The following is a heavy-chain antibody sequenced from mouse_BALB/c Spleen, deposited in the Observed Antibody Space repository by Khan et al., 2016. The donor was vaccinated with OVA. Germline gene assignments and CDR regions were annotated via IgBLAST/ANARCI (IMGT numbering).Heavy chain of an antibody. D-gene: IGHD2-14*01. J-gene: IGHJ3*01. CDR2: INPSNGYT. Sequence: QVQLKQSGAELARPGASVKTSCKASGYTFTSYTIHWIKLRPGQGLEWIGFINPSNGYTNYNQKFKDKATLTADKSSTTVYMQLSSLTSDDSAVYNCVRDGAYHRNDDWFAYWGQGTLVTVSA. CDR3: VRDGAYHRNDDWFAY. CDR1: GYTFTSYT. V-gene: IGHV1-4*01.